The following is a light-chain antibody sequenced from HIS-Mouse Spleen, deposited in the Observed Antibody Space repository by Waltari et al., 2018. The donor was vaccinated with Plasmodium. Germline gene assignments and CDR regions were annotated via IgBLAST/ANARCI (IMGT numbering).Light chain of an antibody. Sequence: DIQMTQSPSTLSASVGDRVTITCRASQSISSRLAWYQQQPGKAPKLLIYKASSLESGVPSRFSGSGSGTEFTLTISSLQPDDFATYYCQQANSFPLTFGGGTKVEIK. J-gene: IGKJ4*01. V-gene: IGKV1-5*03. CDR2: KAS. CDR3: QQANSFPLT. CDR1: QSISSR.